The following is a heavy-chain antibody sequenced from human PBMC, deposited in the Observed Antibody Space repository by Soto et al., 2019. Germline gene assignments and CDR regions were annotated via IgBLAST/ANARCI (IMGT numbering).Heavy chain of an antibody. D-gene: IGHD6-19*01. CDR3: ARAAIAVAALGFDP. V-gene: IGHV1-18*01. CDR2: ISAYNGNT. Sequence: ASVKVSCKASGYTFTNYGISWVRQAPGQGLEWMGWISAYNGNTKYAQKLQGRVTMTTDTSTSTAYMELRSLRSDDTAVNYCARAAIAVAALGFDPWGQGTLVTVSS. J-gene: IGHJ5*02. CDR1: GYTFTNYG.